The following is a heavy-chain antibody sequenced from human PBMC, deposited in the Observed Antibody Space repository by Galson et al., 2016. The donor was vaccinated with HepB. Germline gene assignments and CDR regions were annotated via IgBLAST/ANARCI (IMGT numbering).Heavy chain of an antibody. V-gene: IGHV1-24*01. J-gene: IGHJ4*02. CDR3: AEKRDYDFWSGYEK. D-gene: IGHD3-3*01. CDR2: FDPEDGET. Sequence: SCKVSGYTLSELSMHWMRQAPGKGLEWMGGFDPEDGETIYAQKFQGRVTMTEDTSTDTAYMELSSLRSEDTAVYYCAEKRDYDFWSGYEKWGQGTLVTVSS. CDR1: GYTLSELS.